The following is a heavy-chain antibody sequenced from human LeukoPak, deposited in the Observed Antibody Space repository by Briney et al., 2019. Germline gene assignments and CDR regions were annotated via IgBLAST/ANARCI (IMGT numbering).Heavy chain of an antibody. CDR1: GYTFTGYY. CDR3: ARGLGIAGARDLFDY. J-gene: IGHJ4*02. D-gene: IGHD6-19*01. Sequence: ASVKVSCKASGYTFTGYYMHWVRQAPGQGLEWMGWINPNSGGTNYAQKFQGRVTMTRDTSISTAYMELSRLRSDDTAVYYCARGLGIAGARDLFDYWGQGTLVTVSS. V-gene: IGHV1-2*02. CDR2: INPNSGGT.